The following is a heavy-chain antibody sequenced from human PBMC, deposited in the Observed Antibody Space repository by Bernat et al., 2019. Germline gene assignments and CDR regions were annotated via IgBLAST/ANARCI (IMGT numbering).Heavy chain of an antibody. CDR3: ARTRSGAHGGDH. CDR2: TYYRSQWHY. CDR1: GDSVSSNNAA. D-gene: IGHD3-22*01. J-gene: IGHJ4*02. Sequence: QIQLQQSGPGLVKPSHTLSLTCAISGDSVSSNNAAWDWIRQSPSRGLEWLGRTYYRSQWHYDYAGYVKTRITVKPDRSMSQFCLHLRSVTPDDTAVYYCARTRSGAHGGDHWGQGTLVTVSS. V-gene: IGHV6-1*01.